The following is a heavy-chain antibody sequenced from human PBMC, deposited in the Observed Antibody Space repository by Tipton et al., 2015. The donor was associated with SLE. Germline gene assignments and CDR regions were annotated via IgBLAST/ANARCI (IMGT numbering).Heavy chain of an antibody. V-gene: IGHV4-39*01. CDR2: IYYSGST. CDR3: ARWGTEQWLVLLLGYGMDV. CDR1: GGSISSSSYY. Sequence: TLSLTCTVSGGSISSSSYYWGWIRQPPGKGLEWIGSIYYSGSTYYNPSLKSRVTISVDTSKNQFSLKLSSVTAADTAVYYCARWGTEQWLVLLLGYGMDVWGQGTTVTVSS. J-gene: IGHJ6*02. D-gene: IGHD6-19*01.